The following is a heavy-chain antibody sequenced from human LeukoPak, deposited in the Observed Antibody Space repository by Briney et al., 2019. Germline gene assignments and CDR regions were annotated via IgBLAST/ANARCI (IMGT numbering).Heavy chain of an antibody. CDR1: GGSVTSGSYY. Sequence: PSETLSLTCTVSGGSVTSGSYYWSWIRQPPGKGLEWIGYIYYGGSTNYNPSLKSRVTMSVDTSKNQFSLKLTSVTAADTAVYYCARDSAPGDFDYWGQGTLVTVSS. V-gene: IGHV4-61*01. CDR2: IYYGGST. CDR3: ARDSAPGDFDY. D-gene: IGHD7-27*01. J-gene: IGHJ4*02.